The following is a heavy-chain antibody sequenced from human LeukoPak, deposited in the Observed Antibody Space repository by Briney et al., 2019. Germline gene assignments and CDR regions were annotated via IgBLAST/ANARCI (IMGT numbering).Heavy chain of an antibody. J-gene: IGHJ4*02. CDR3: VRDAS. V-gene: IGHV3-23*01. Sequence: PGGSLRLSCAASGFTFNNFVMSWLRQAPGKGLEWVSSISGDGGGTYYADSVKGKFTLSRDISKNTLYLQMNSLRAEGTAVYYCVRDASWGQGTLDTVS. CDR1: GFTFNNFV. CDR2: ISGDGGGT.